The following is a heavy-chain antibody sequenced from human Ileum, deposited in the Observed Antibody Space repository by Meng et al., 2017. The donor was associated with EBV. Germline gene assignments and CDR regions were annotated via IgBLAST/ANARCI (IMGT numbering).Heavy chain of an antibody. D-gene: IGHD5-24*01. V-gene: IGHV2-5*02. J-gene: IGHJ4*02. Sequence: QITLKESGPTLVKPXETXTLTXXFSGFSVPSSGVAVGSLRQPPGKALEWLALLYWDYDKRYSPSLKNRLTITKDTSKNQVVLTLTNMEPADTATYFCAHKGNGFNYAFNQWGQGTLVTVSS. CDR2: LYWDYDK. CDR1: GFSVPSSGVA. CDR3: AHKGNGFNYAFNQ.